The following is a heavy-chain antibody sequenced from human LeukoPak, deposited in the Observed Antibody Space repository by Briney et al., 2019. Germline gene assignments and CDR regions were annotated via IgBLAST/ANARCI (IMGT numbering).Heavy chain of an antibody. CDR3: ARDGLWGAPEGFDI. Sequence: PGGSLRLSCAASGFTFSSYWMSWVRQAPGEGLEWVANIKQDESEKYYADSVKGRFTISRDNSKNTLYLQMNSLRAEDTAVYYCARDGLWGAPEGFDIWGQGTMVTVSS. CDR1: GFTFSSYW. CDR2: IKQDESEK. V-gene: IGHV3-7*01. J-gene: IGHJ3*02. D-gene: IGHD3-16*01.